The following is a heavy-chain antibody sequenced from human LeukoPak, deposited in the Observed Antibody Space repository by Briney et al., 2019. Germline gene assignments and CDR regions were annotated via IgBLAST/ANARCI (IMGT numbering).Heavy chain of an antibody. J-gene: IGHJ4*02. CDR3: ARDHGTSSPFDY. V-gene: IGHV4-59*01. D-gene: IGHD2-2*01. CDR2: IYYSGST. Sequence: SETLSLTCTVSGGSISSYYWSCIRQPPGKGLEWIGYIYYSGSTNYNPSLKSRVTISVDTSKNQFSLKLSSVTAADTAVYYCARDHGTSSPFDYWGQGTLVTVSS. CDR1: GGSISSYY.